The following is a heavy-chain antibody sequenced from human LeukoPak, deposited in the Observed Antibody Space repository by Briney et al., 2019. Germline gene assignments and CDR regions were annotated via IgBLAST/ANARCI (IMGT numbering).Heavy chain of an antibody. Sequence: SLRLSCVASGFTFRDYGIHWVRQAPGKGLEWVAAMSYDESFDYYGESEKGRFIISRDNSMNTVYLQMNSLRVADTAVYFCAKERRRGISYGGGPFDSWGQGILVTVSS. CDR3: AKERRRGISYGGGPFDS. D-gene: IGHD3-16*01. CDR1: GFTFRDYG. CDR2: MSYDESFD. V-gene: IGHV3-30*18. J-gene: IGHJ4*02.